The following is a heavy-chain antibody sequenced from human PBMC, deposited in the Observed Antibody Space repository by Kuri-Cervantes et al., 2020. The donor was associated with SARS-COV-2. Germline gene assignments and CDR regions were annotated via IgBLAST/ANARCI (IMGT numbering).Heavy chain of an antibody. CDR1: GYTFTGYY. D-gene: IGHD3-22*01. CDR2: INPNSGGT. CDR3: ARSTPFRRLVVNSQGGAFDI. J-gene: IGHJ3*02. V-gene: IGHV1-2*04. Sequence: ASVKVSCKASGYTFTGYYMHWVRQAPGQGLEWMGWINPNSGGTNYAQKFQGWVTMTRDTSISTVYMGLSRLRSDDTAVYYCARSTPFRRLVVNSQGGAFDIWGQGTMVTVSS.